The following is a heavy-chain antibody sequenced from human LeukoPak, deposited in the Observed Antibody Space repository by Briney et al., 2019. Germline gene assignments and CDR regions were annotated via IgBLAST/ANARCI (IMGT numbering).Heavy chain of an antibody. CDR2: IIPIFGTA. V-gene: IGHV1-69*05. Sequence: SVKVSCKASGGTFSSYAISWVRQAPGQGLEWMGGIIPIFGTANYAQKFQGRVTITTDESTSTAYMELSSLRSEDTAVYYCARGLRFLEWLLGDWGQGTLVTVSS. J-gene: IGHJ4*02. CDR3: ARGLRFLEWLLGD. CDR1: GGTFSSYA. D-gene: IGHD3-3*01.